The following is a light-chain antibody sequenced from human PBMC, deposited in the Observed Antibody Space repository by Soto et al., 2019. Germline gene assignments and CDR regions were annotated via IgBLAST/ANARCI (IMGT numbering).Light chain of an antibody. V-gene: IGKV1-5*01. CDR3: QQYNSYPWT. CDR1: QSISSW. Sequence: QMTQSQCSLCASVGHSVTITWRASQSISSWLAWYQQKPGKAPKLLIYDASSLESGVPSRFSGSGSGTEFTLTIISLQPDDFATYYCQQYNSYPWTFGQGTKVDI. J-gene: IGKJ1*01. CDR2: DAS.